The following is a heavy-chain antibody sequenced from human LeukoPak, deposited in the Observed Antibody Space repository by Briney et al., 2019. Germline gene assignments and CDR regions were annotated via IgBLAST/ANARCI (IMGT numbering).Heavy chain of an antibody. J-gene: IGHJ4*02. CDR1: GYTFTSYY. CDR3: ARGGCSSTSCTPPFDY. D-gene: IGHD2-2*01. CDR2: VNPSGGST. Sequence: GASVKVSCKASGYTFTSYYMHWVRQAPGQGLEWMGIVNPSGGSTSYAQKFQGRVTMTRDTSTSTVYMELSSLRSEDTAVYYCARGGCSSTSCTPPFDYWGQGTLVTVSS. V-gene: IGHV1-46*01.